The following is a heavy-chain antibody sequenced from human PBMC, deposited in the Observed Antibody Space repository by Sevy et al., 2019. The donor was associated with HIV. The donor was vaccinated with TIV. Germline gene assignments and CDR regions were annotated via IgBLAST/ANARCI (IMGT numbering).Heavy chain of an antibody. J-gene: IGHJ6*03. CDR3: AKDRVVTTAAYYYYYMDV. V-gene: IGHV3-9*01. CDR1: GFTFDDYA. Sequence: GGSLRLSCAASGFTFDDYAMHWVRQAPGKGLEWVSGISWNSDSIGYADSVKGRFTISRDNAKNSLYLQMNTLRAEDTALYYCAKDRVVTTAAYYYYYMDVWGKGTTVTVSS. D-gene: IGHD4-4*01. CDR2: ISWNSDSI.